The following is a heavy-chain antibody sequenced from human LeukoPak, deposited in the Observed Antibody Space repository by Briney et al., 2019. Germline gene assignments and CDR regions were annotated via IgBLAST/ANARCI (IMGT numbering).Heavy chain of an antibody. J-gene: IGHJ3*02. CDR3: ARDDPGYCSGGSCYSPDAFDI. Sequence: GGSLRLSCSASGFTFSSYGMHWVRQAPGKGLEWVAVISYDGSNKYYADSVKGRFTISRDNSKNTVDVQLNSLRAEDTAVYYCARDDPGYCSGGSCYSPDAFDIWGQGTMVTVSS. V-gene: IGHV3-30*03. CDR1: GFTFSSYG. CDR2: ISYDGSNK. D-gene: IGHD2-15*01.